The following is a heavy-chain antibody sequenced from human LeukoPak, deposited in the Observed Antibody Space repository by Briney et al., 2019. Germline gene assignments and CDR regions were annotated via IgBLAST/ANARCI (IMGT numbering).Heavy chain of an antibody. J-gene: IGHJ5*02. CDR2: ISYDGSNK. CDR3: AKDRHYYYDSSGYRNWFDP. Sequence: PGRSLRLSCAASGFTFSSYGMHWVRQAPGKGLEWVAVISYDGSNKYYADSVKGRFTISRDNSKNTLYLQMNSLRGEDTAVYYCAKDRHYYYDSSGYRNWFDPWGQGTLVTVSS. CDR1: GFTFSSYG. V-gene: IGHV3-30*18. D-gene: IGHD3-22*01.